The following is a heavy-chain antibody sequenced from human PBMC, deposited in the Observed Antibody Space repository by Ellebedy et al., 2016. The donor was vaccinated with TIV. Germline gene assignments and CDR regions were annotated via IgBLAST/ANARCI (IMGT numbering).Heavy chain of an antibody. CDR3: ARVAAEIDY. CDR1: GFTFSSYG. Sequence: GESLKISCAASGFTFSSYGMHWVRQAPGKGLEWVSVIYSGGSTYYADSVKGRFTISRDNAKNTLYLQMNSLRAEDTAVYYCARVAAEIDYWGQGTLVTVSS. CDR2: IYSGGST. J-gene: IGHJ4*02. V-gene: IGHV3-NL1*01. D-gene: IGHD6-25*01.